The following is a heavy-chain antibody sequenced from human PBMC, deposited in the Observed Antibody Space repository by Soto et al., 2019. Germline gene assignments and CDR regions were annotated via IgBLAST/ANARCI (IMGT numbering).Heavy chain of an antibody. CDR3: VRGGGVGTTWGYY. J-gene: IGHJ4*02. CDR1: RYTFRGYG. Sequence: GGSLRLSCEGFRYTFRGYGMIWVRQAPGKGLECVSYISSDETIVNYADSVKGRFTISRDSAKNSLFLQMNSLRDEDTAVYYCVRGGGVGTTWGYYWGQGAQVTVSS. CDR2: ISSDETIV. V-gene: IGHV3-48*02. D-gene: IGHD1-26*01.